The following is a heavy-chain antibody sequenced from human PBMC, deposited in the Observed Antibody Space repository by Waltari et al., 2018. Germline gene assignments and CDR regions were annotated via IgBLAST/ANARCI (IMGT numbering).Heavy chain of an antibody. J-gene: IGHJ1*01. CDR3: ASTFFH. V-gene: IGHV3-23*01. D-gene: IGHD3-3*01. Sequence: DGQLLASGGSLVQPGGSLRLSGNASGLTFAGYAMSWVRQAPGKGLEWVSIISQSGDRTDYGDAVRGRFNISRDNSQNMLYLEMNSLRVDDTAVYYCASTFFHWGQGTLVTVFS. CDR1: GLTFAGYA. CDR2: ISQSGDRT.